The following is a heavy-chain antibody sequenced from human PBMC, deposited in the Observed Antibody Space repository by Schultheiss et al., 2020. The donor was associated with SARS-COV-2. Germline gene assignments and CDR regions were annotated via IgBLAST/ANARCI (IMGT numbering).Heavy chain of an antibody. V-gene: IGHV3-30-3*01. J-gene: IGHJ6*02. D-gene: IGHD1-7*01. CDR1: GFTFSSYA. CDR3: AREPKLELLVYYYYGMDV. Sequence: GGSLRLSCAASGFTFSSYAMHWVRQAPGKGLEWVAVISYDGSNKYYADSVKGRFTISRDNSKNTLYLQMNSLRAEDTAVYYCAREPKLELLVYYYYGMDVWGQGTTVTVSS. CDR2: ISYDGSNK.